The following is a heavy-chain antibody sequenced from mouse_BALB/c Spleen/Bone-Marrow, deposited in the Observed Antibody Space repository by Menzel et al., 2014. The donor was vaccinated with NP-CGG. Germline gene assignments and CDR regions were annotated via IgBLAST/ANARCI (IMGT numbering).Heavy chain of an antibody. J-gene: IGHJ2*01. D-gene: IGHD4-1*01. Sequence: EVKVVESGGGLVQPGGSLRLSCVTSGFTFIDYYMNWVRQPPGKALEWVGFIRNKAYGYTTEYSASVKGRFTISRDNSQSILYLQMNTLRAEDSATYYCTRDMGGILFGSWGQGTTLTVSS. CDR1: GFTFIDYY. V-gene: IGHV7-3*02. CDR2: IRNKAYGYTT. CDR3: TRDMGGILFGS.